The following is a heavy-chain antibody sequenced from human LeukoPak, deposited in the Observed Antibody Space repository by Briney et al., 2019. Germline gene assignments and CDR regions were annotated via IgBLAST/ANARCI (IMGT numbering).Heavy chain of an antibody. CDR1: GFTVSSTY. J-gene: IGHJ4*02. D-gene: IGHD5-18*01. CDR3: AKDEDTAINSLGY. CDR2: IYNGGSS. V-gene: IGHV3-66*02. Sequence: PGGSLRLSCAASGFTVSSTYISWVRQAPGKGLEWVSIIYNGGSSYYADSVKGRFTISRDNSKNTLYLQMNSLRAEDTAVYYCAKDEDTAINSLGYWGQGTLVTVSS.